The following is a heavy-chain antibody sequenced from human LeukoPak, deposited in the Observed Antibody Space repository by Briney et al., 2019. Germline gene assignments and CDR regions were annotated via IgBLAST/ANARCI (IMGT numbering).Heavy chain of an antibody. J-gene: IGHJ4*02. Sequence: GGSLRLSCAASGFTFYSYALHWVRQAPGKGLEWVAGISNDGSNRYYDDSVKGRFTISRDTTQNTLYLQMNSLRPDDTAVYFCGKGYSGSYFSDVDYWGQGTLVTVSS. D-gene: IGHD1-26*01. CDR1: GFTFYSYA. CDR3: GKGYSGSYFSDVDY. V-gene: IGHV3-30*04. CDR2: ISNDGSNR.